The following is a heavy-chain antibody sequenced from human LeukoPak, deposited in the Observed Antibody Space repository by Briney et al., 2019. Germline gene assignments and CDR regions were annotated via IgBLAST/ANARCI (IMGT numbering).Heavy chain of an antibody. D-gene: IGHD3-3*01. Sequence: QAGGSLRLSCAASGFTFSSYGMSWVRQAPGKGLEWVSGISGLGDNTYYVDSVKGRFTISRDNSKNTVYLQMNSLRVEDTALYYCAKFRSPQLQRILEWLFSDWGQGILVAVSS. J-gene: IGHJ4*02. V-gene: IGHV3-23*01. CDR3: AKFRSPQLQRILEWLFSD. CDR2: ISGLGDNT. CDR1: GFTFSSYG.